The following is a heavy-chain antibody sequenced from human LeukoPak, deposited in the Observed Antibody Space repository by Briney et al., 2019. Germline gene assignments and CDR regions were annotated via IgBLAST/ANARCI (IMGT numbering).Heavy chain of an antibody. CDR3: ARVNEEYGDYAPANYGAFDI. CDR2: FDPEDGET. Sequence: ASVKVSCKVSGYTLTELSMHWVRQAPGKGLEWMGGFDPEDGETIYAQKFQGRVTITTDESTSTAYMELSSLRSEDTAVYYCARVNEEYGDYAPANYGAFDIWGQGTMVTVSS. D-gene: IGHD4-17*01. J-gene: IGHJ3*02. V-gene: IGHV1-24*01. CDR1: GYTLTELS.